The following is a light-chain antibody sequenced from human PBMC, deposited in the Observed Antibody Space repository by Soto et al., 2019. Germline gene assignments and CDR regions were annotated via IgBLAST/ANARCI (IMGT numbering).Light chain of an antibody. J-gene: IGKJ1*01. CDR2: GAS. CDR3: QQYNNWLRT. CDR1: QSVSSN. Sequence: EVQMTQSPSTLSVSVGERATISCMASQSVSSNLAWYQQKPGKAPRLLIYGASTMATGIPARFSGSGSGTEFTLTISSLQSEDFAVYYCQQYNNWLRTFGQGTKVDIK. V-gene: IGKV3-15*01.